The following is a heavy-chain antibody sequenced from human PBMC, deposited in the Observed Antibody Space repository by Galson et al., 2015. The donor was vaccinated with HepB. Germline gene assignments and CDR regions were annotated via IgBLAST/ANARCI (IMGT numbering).Heavy chain of an antibody. J-gene: IGHJ6*02. Sequence: SLRLSCAASGFTFSSYSMNWVRQAPGKGLEWVSYISSSSSTIYYADSVKGRFTISRDNAKNSLYLQMNSLRAEDTAVYYCARDPLGTSYYYARGGMDVWGQGTTVTVSS. CDR2: ISSSSSTI. V-gene: IGHV3-48*04. CDR1: GFTFSSYS. CDR3: ARDPLGTSYYYARGGMDV. D-gene: IGHD3-10*02.